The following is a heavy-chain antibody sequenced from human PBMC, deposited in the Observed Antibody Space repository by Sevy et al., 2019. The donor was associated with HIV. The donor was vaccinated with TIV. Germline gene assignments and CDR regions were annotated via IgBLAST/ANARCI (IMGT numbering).Heavy chain of an antibody. J-gene: IGHJ5*02. V-gene: IGHV1-18*01. CDR2: ISAYNGNT. Sequence: ASVKVSCKASGYTFTSYGISWVRQAPGQGLEWMGWISAYNGNTNYAQKLQGRVTMTTDTSTSTAYMELRSLRSDDTAVYYCARDRYCSSTSCQRGWFDPWGQGTLVTVSS. CDR3: ARDRYCSSTSCQRGWFDP. CDR1: GYTFTSYG. D-gene: IGHD2-2*01.